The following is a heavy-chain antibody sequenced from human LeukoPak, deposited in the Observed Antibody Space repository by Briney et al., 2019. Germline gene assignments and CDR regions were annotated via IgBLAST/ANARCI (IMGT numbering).Heavy chain of an antibody. V-gene: IGHV3-30-3*01. D-gene: IGHD4-23*01. CDR2: ISYDGSNK. J-gene: IGHJ4*02. Sequence: GGSLRLSCAASGFRVSTNYLGWVRQAPGKGLEWVAVISYDGSNKYYADSVKGRFTISRDNSKNTLYLQMNSLRAEDTAVYYCARGGGLFSVVTSSDLWGQETLVTVSS. CDR3: ARGGGLFSVVTSSDL. CDR1: GFRVSTNY.